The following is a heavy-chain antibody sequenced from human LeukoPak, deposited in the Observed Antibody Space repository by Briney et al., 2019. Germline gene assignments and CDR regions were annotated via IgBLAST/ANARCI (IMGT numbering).Heavy chain of an antibody. J-gene: IGHJ4*02. CDR1: GGTFSSYA. D-gene: IGHD4-17*01. CDR2: IIPIFGTA. CDR3: ARDYGDYPVGFDY. V-gene: IGHV1-69*13. Sequence: SVKVSFKASGGTFSSYAISWVRQAPGQGLEWMGGIIPIFGTANYAQEFQGRVTITADESTSTAYMELSSLRSEDTAVYYCARDYGDYPVGFDYWGQGTLVTVSS.